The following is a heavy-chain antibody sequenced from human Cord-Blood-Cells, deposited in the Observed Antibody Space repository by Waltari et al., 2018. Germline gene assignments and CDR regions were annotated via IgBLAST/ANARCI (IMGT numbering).Heavy chain of an antibody. Sequence: QVQLVQSGAEVKKPGASVKVSCKASGYTFTGYYMHWVRQAPGQGLEWMGWINPNCGVTNYAQKFQGWVTMTRDTSISTAYMGLSRLRSDDTAVYYCARSGYCSSTSCYSDSWGQGTLVTVSS. D-gene: IGHD2-2*01. V-gene: IGHV1-2*04. CDR2: INPNCGVT. J-gene: IGHJ4*02. CDR1: GYTFTGYY. CDR3: ARSGYCSSTSCYSDS.